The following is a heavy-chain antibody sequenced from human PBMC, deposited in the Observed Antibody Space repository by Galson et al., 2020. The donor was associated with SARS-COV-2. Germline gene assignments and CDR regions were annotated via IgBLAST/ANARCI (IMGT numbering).Heavy chain of an antibody. V-gene: IGHV1-18*01. CDR2: ISGSNGNT. Sequence: ASVKVSCKASGYPFNRYGISWVRQAPGQGLEWIGWISGSNGNTNYVQKLQGRVTMTTDTSTGTAFMELRSLRFDDTAVYYCARSGRGTYRYFDLLCRGTLVTVSS. J-gene: IGHJ2*01. CDR1: GYPFNRYG. D-gene: IGHD3-16*01. CDR3: ARSGRGTYRYFDL.